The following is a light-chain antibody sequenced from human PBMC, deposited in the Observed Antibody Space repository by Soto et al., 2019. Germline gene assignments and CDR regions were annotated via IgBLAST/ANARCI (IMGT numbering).Light chain of an antibody. V-gene: IGKV3-20*01. J-gene: IGKJ5*01. CDR1: QSVSSSY. CDR2: GAS. Sequence: EIVLTQSPGTLSVSPGERATLSCRASQSVSSSYVAWYQQKRGQAPRLLMYGASSRATGIPDRFSGSGSGTDFTLTISRLEPEDFVLYYCQHFRAFGQGTRLE. CDR3: QHFRA.